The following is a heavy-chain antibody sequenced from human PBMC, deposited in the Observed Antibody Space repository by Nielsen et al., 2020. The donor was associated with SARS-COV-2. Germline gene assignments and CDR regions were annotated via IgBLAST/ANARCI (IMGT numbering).Heavy chain of an antibody. CDR2: ISAYNGNA. Sequence: ASVKVSCKASGYTFTNNYMHWVRQAPGQGLEWMGWISAYNGNANYAQKLQGRVTMTTDTSTSTAYMELRSLRSDDTAVYYCARVFYDYIRGRSDGMDVWGQGTTVTVSS. CDR1: GYTFTNNY. J-gene: IGHJ6*02. CDR3: ARVFYDYIRGRSDGMDV. V-gene: IGHV1-18*04. D-gene: IGHD3-16*01.